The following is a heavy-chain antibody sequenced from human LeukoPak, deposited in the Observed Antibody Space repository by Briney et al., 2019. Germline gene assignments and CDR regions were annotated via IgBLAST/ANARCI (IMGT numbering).Heavy chain of an antibody. CDR3: ARGGLENGYHSNDGFDI. V-gene: IGHV4-59*01. J-gene: IGHJ3*02. CDR1: GGSIRGYY. D-gene: IGHD3-22*01. Sequence: SSETLSLTCTVSGGSIRGYYWSWIRQPPGRVLEWIGYIYYSGSTKYNTSLKSRVTILVDTSKNQFSLKLSSVTAADTALYFCARGGLENGYHSNDGFDIWGQGTMVTVSS. CDR2: IYYSGST.